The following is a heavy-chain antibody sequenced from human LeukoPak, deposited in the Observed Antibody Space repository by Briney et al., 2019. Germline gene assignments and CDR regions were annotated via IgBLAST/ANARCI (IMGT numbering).Heavy chain of an antibody. D-gene: IGHD3-3*01. V-gene: IGHV1-46*01. CDR1: GYTFTSYY. J-gene: IGHJ6*03. CDR2: INPSGGST. CDR3: ARVPGYDFWSGTIRDYYYMDV. Sequence: ASVKVSCKASGYTFTSYYMHWVRQAPGQGLEWMGIINPSGGSTSYAQKFQGRVTMTRDTSTSTVYMELSSLRSEDTAVYYCARVPGYDFWSGTIRDYYYMDVWGKGTTVTVSS.